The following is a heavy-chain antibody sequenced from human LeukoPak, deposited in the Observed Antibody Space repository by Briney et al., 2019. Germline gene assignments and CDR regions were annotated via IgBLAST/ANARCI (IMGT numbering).Heavy chain of an antibody. V-gene: IGHV4-4*02. CDR3: ARDSHVVVVAAWGFDY. CDR2: NYHSGST. CDR1: GGSISSSNW. J-gene: IGHJ4*02. Sequence: SETLSLTCAVSGGSISSSNWWGWARQPPGEGLEGIGENYHSGSTNHNPSLKSRVTKSVDTSKNPLSLKLSSVTAADTAVYYCARDSHVVVVAAWGFDYWGQGTLVTVSS. D-gene: IGHD2-15*01.